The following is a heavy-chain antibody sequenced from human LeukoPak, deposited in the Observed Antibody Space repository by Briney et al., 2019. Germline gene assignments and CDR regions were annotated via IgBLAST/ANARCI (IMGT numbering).Heavy chain of an antibody. Sequence: LSETLSLTCTVSGGSVNGYYWNWIRQPPGKGLEWIGYNYYSGSTKYNPSLKSRVTISVDTSKNQFSLKLSSVTAADTAVYYCARVWGYDILTGYYYYYYGMDVWGQGTTVTVSS. CDR1: GGSVNGYY. D-gene: IGHD3-9*01. CDR3: ARVWGYDILTGYYYYYYGMDV. J-gene: IGHJ6*01. CDR2: NYYSGST. V-gene: IGHV4-59*02.